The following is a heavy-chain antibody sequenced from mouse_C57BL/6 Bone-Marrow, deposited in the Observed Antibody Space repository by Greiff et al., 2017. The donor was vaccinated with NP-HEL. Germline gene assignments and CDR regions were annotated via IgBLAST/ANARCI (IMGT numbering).Heavy chain of an antibody. CDR1: GYTFTSYG. Sequence: QVQLKESGAELARPGASVKLSCKASGYTFTSYGISWVKQRTGQGLEWIGEIYPRSGNTYYNEKFKGKATLTADKSSSTAYMQLSSLTSEDSAVYFCARINYYYGSRYYAMDYWGQGTSVTVSS. CDR3: ARINYYYGSRYYAMDY. V-gene: IGHV1-81*01. CDR2: IYPRSGNT. D-gene: IGHD1-1*01. J-gene: IGHJ4*01.